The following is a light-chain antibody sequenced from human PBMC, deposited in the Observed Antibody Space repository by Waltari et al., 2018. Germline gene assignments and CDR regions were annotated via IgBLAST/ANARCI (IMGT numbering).Light chain of an antibody. CDR3: SSYTSSSTLV. CDR2: EVS. CDR1: SSDVGLFNY. J-gene: IGLJ1*01. V-gene: IGLV2-14*01. Sequence: QSALTQPASVSGSPGQSITISCTGASSDVGLFNYVSWYHQHPGKVPKLMIYEVSNRPSGVSNRFSGSKSGNTASLTISGLQAEDEADYYCSSYTSSSTLVFGTGTKVTVL.